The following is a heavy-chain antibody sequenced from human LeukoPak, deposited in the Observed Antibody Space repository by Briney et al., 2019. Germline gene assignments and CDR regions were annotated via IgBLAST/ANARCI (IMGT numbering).Heavy chain of an antibody. CDR3: ARGTQWLGHDY. CDR2: IYYSGST. V-gene: IGHV4-59*01. J-gene: IGHJ4*02. CDR1: GGSISSYY. Sequence: SETLSLTCTVSGGSISSYYWSWIRQPPGKGLEWIGYIYYSGSTYYNPSHKSRVTISVDTSKNQFSLKLSSVTAADTAVYYCARGTQWLGHDYWGQGTLVTVSS. D-gene: IGHD6-19*01.